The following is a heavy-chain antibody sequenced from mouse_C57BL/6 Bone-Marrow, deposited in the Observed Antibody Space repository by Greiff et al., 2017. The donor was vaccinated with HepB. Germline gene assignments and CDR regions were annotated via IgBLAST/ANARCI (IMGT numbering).Heavy chain of an antibody. CDR2: IRNKANGYTT. V-gene: IGHV7-3*01. CDR3: ARSYYYGSSWYFDV. CDR1: GFTFTDYY. D-gene: IGHD1-1*01. Sequence: EVQGVESGGGLVQPGGSLSLSCAASGFTFTDYYMSWVRQPPGKALEWLGFIRNKANGYTTEYSASVKGRFTISRDNSQSILYLQMNALRAEDSATYYCARSYYYGSSWYFDVWGTGTTVTVSS. J-gene: IGHJ1*03.